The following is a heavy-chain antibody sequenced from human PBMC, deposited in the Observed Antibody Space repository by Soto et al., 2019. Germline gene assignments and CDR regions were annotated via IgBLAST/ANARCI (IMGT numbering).Heavy chain of an antibody. CDR1: GFTFSSYA. V-gene: IGHV3-23*01. CDR2: ISGSGGST. J-gene: IGHJ4*02. CDR3: AKMATGWLQYGYFDY. Sequence: EVQLLESGGGLVQPGGSLRLSCAASGFTFSSYAMSWVRQAPGKGLEWVSAISGSGGSTYYADSVKGRFTISRDNSKNTRNLQMNSLRAEDTAVYYCAKMATGWLQYGYFDYWGQGTLVTVSS. D-gene: IGHD4-4*01.